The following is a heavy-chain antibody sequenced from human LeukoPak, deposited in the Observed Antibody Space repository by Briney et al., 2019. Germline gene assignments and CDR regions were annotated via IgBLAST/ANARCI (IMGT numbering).Heavy chain of an antibody. J-gene: IGHJ6*04. V-gene: IGHV3-30*02. D-gene: IGHD1-26*01. CDR2: IRSDGSNK. Sequence: GGSLRLSCAGSGFSFSSYGMHWVRQAPGKGLEWMAFIRSDGSNKYYADSVKGRFTISRDNSKNTLYLQMNSLRAEDTAVYYCARDSGRYGYYMDVWGKGTTVTVSS. CDR3: ARDSGRYGYYMDV. CDR1: GFSFSSYG.